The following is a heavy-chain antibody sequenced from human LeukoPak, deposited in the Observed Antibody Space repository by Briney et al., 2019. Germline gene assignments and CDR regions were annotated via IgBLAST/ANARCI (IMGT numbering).Heavy chain of an antibody. CDR1: GGSFSGYY. CDR2: INHSGST. Sequence: PSETLSPTCAVYGGSFSGYYWSWIRQPPGKGLEWIGEINHSGSTNYNPSLKSRVTISVDTSKNQFSLKLSSVTAADTAVYYCARGGYSYGYGDYWGQGTLVTVSS. J-gene: IGHJ4*02. CDR3: ARGGYSYGYGDY. D-gene: IGHD5-18*01. V-gene: IGHV4-34*01.